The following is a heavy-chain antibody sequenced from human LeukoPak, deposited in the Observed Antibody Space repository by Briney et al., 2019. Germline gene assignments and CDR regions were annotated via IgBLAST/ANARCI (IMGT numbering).Heavy chain of an antibody. J-gene: IGHJ4*02. CDR3: ARGPVVPVATYFFDY. CDR2: ISGSSAST. Sequence: GRSLRLSCAASGFTFSTYAMTWVRQAPGKGLEWGSAISGSSASTYYADSVKGRFTVSRDNSKNTLYLQMNSLRAEDTAVYYCARGPVVPVATYFFDYWGQGTLVTVSS. D-gene: IGHD2-2*01. V-gene: IGHV3-23*01. CDR1: GFTFSTYA.